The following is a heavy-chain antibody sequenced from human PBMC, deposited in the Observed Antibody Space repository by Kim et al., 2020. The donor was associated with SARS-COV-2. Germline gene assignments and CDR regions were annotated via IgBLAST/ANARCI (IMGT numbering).Heavy chain of an antibody. V-gene: IGHV3-48*03. D-gene: IGHD4-4*01. J-gene: IGHJ4*02. Sequence: YYADSLGGRFTISRDNDKNSRYLQMNSLRAEDTAVYYCARGPNYSPFDYWGQGTLVTSPQ. CDR3: ARGPNYSPFDY.